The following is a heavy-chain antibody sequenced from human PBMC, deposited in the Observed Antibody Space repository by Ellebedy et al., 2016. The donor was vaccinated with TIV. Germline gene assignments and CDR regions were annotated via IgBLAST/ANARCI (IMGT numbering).Heavy chain of an antibody. CDR2: ISGGGDRT. CDR3: VKDAVYKIGSGTYGQF. CDR1: GFTFSHYV. J-gene: IGHJ4*02. V-gene: IGHV3-23*01. Sequence: GESLKISCAASGFTFSHYVLSWVRQAPGKGLEWVSGISGGGDRTYYADSVKGRFFISRDNSKNMVNLEMHSLRADDTAVYYCVKDAVYKIGSGTYGQFWGQGTQVTVSS. D-gene: IGHD3-10*01.